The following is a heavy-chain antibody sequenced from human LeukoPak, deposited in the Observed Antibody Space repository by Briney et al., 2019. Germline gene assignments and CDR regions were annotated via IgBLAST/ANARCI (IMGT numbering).Heavy chain of an antibody. CDR1: GFSFSGSW. CDR2: IKQDGSEK. V-gene: IGHV3-7*01. Sequence: GGSLRLSCVASGFSFSGSWMKWVRQAPGKGLERVANIKQDGSEKSYVDSVKGRFTISRDNAKNSLYLQMKSLRAEDRAVYYFARGGGASDYWVQGSLATVDS. CDR3: ARGGGASDY. J-gene: IGHJ4*02. D-gene: IGHD1-26*01.